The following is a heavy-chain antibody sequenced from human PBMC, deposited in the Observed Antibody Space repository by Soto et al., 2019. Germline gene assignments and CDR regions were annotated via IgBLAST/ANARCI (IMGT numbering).Heavy chain of an antibody. V-gene: IGHV5-10-1*01. CDR3: ASISSFLLYDYGRVV. J-gene: IGHJ6*02. D-gene: IGHD3-3*02. CDR2: IDPSDSYT. CDR1: GYSFTSYW. Sequence: PGESLKISCKGSGYSFTSYWISWVRQMPGKGLEWMGRIDPSDSYTNYSPSFQGHVTISADRSISTAYLQWSSLKASDTAMYYCASISSFLLYDYGRVVWGQGTTVIDSS.